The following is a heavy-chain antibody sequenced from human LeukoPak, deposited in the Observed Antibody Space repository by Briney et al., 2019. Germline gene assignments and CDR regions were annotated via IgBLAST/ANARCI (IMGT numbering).Heavy chain of an antibody. V-gene: IGHV4-4*02. CDR2: IHRSGSP. Sequence: PADTLSLTCTVSLDSTTSNFWSWVRQPPGKGLEWIGEIHRSGSPNYNPSLQSRVTISIDRSRNRIALELSSVTAADTAVYYCAGEILGGFNPGAYWGQGTLVTVS. CDR3: AGEILGGFNPGAY. D-gene: IGHD1-14*01. CDR1: LDSTTSNF. J-gene: IGHJ4*02.